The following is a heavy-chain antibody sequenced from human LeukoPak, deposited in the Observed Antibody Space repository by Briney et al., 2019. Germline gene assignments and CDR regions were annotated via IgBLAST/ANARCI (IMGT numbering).Heavy chain of an antibody. Sequence: PGGSLRLSCVAYGFTLNHYAMSWVRQAPGKGLEWVASVSENGDGTMYPDSVKGRFTISRDNSRKTVLLEVNSLRVQDAATYYCARGWTTFHYWGQGALVTVSS. CDR3: ARGWTTFHY. V-gene: IGHV3-23*01. CDR1: GFTLNHYA. D-gene: IGHD1-1*01. J-gene: IGHJ4*02. CDR2: VSENGDGT.